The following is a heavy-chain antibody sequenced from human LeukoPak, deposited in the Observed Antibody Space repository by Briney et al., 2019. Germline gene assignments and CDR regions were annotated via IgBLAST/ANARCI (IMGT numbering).Heavy chain of an antibody. CDR2: IWYDGSNK. Sequence: PGRSLRLSCAASGFTFSNYGIHWVRQAPGKGLEWVSVIWYDGSNKYYADSVKGRFTISRDNSKNTLYLQMNSLKVEDTAVYYCARDDSSLAPFDYWGQGTLSPSPQ. CDR3: ARDDSSLAPFDY. J-gene: IGHJ4*02. D-gene: IGHD4-11*01. V-gene: IGHV3-33*01. CDR1: GFTFSNYG.